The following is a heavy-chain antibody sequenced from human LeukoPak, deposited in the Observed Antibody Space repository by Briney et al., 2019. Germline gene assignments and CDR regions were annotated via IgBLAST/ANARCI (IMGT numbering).Heavy chain of an antibody. V-gene: IGHV4-61*02. D-gene: IGHD3/OR15-3a*01. J-gene: IGHJ4*02. CDR2: ISSSGST. CDR3: ARQTGSGLFILP. CDR1: GDSISSGDYY. Sequence: SQTLSLTCTVSGDSISSGDYYWSWIRQPAGKGLEWIGRISSSGSTNYNPSLKSRVTISVDTSKNQFSLKLSSVTAADTAVYYCARQTGSGLFILPGGQGTLVTVSS.